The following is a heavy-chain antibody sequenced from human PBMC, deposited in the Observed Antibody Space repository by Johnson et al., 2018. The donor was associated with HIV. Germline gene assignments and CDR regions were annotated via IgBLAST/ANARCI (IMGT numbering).Heavy chain of an antibody. D-gene: IGHD6-13*01. V-gene: IGHV3-30*04. CDR1: GFTFSSYP. CDR2: ISYDGSNK. CDR3: ARDRRGHLSWSSDAFDI. Sequence: QMLLVESGGGLVQPGRSLRLSCAASGFTFSSYPMHWVRQAPGKGLEWVAVISYDGSNKYYADSVKGRFTISRDNSKNTLYLQMNSLRAEDTAVYYCARDRRGHLSWSSDAFDIWGQGTMVTVSS. J-gene: IGHJ3*02.